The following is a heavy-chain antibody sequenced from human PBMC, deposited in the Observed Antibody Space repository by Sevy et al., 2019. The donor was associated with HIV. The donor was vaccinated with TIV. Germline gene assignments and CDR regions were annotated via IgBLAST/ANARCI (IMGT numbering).Heavy chain of an antibody. V-gene: IGHV4-4*08. CDR2: VSTSGST. D-gene: IGHD2-2*01. CDR3: ARLRWDLVVVPGATPGCYFDQ. J-gene: IGHJ4*02. Sequence: SETLSLTCTVSGDSINTYYWSWIWQPPGKGLEWIGYVSTSGSTNYNPSLKSRGTISLDTSRNQVSLKVTSVTAADAAVYYCARLRWDLVVVPGATPGCYFDQWGQGTLVTVSS. CDR1: GDSINTYY.